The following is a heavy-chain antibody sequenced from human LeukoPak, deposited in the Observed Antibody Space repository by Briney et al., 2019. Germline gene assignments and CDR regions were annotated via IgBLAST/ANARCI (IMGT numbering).Heavy chain of an antibody. Sequence: GGSLRLSCAASGFTFSSYGMHWVRQAPGKGLEWVAVIWYDGTNKYYADSVKGRFTISRDNSKNTLFLQMNILRAEDTAVYYCARAAYDSSGYLTLWGQGTLVAVSS. D-gene: IGHD3-22*01. J-gene: IGHJ4*02. CDR3: ARAAYDSSGYLTL. CDR1: GFTFSSYG. CDR2: IWYDGTNK. V-gene: IGHV3-33*01.